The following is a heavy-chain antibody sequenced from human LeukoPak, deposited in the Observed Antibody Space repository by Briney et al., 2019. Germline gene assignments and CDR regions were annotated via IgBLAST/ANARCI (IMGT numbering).Heavy chain of an antibody. J-gene: IGHJ6*03. D-gene: IGHD3-22*01. V-gene: IGHV1-69*13. CDR2: IIPIFGTA. CDR3: ARGFYDSRGGYYYYYMDV. CDR1: GGTFSSYA. Sequence: GASVKVSCKASGGTFSSYAISWVRQAPGQGLEWMGGIIPIFGTANYAQKFQGRVTITADESTSTAYMELSSLRSEDTAVYYCARGFYDSRGGYYYYYMDVWGKGTTVTISS.